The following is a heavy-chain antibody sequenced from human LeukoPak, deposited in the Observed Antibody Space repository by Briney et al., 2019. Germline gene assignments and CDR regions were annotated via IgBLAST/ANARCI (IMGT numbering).Heavy chain of an antibody. D-gene: IGHD1-1*01. CDR1: GFTFSSYS. V-gene: IGHV3-21*01. Sequence: GGSLRLSFAASGFTFSSYSMNWVRQAPGKGLEWVSSISSSSSYIYYADSVKGRFTISRDNAKNSLYLQMNSLRAEDTAVYYCARDLDDWNDVSTFDYWGQGTLVTVSS. CDR2: ISSSSSYI. J-gene: IGHJ4*02. CDR3: ARDLDDWNDVSTFDY.